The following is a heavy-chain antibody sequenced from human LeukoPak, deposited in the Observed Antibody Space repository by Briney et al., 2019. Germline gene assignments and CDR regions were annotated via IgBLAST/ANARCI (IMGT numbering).Heavy chain of an antibody. CDR3: AREYCSSISCFYNWFDP. Sequence: ASVKVSCKASGYTFTSYGINWVRQAPGQGLEWMGWISAYNGNTNYAQKLQGRVTMTTDTSTSTAYMELRSLRSDDTAVYYCAREYCSSISCFYNWFDPWGQGTLVTVSS. J-gene: IGHJ5*02. CDR2: ISAYNGNT. CDR1: GYTFTSYG. D-gene: IGHD2-2*01. V-gene: IGHV1-18*01.